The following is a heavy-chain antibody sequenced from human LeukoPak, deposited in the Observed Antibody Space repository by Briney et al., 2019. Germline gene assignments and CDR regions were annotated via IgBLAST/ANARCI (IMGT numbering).Heavy chain of an antibody. CDR2: INPSGGST. V-gene: IGHV1-46*01. Sequence: ASVKVSCKASGYTFTSYYMHWVRQAPGQGLEWMGIINPSGGSTSYAQKFQGRVTMTRDTSTSTVYMELSSLRSEDTAVYYCARSVGNSESSYYYMDVWGKGTTVTVSS. CDR1: GYTFTSYY. CDR3: ARSVGNSESSYYYMDV. J-gene: IGHJ6*03. D-gene: IGHD4-23*01.